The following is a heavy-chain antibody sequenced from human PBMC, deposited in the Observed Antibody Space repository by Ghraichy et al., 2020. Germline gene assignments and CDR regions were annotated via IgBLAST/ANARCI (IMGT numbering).Heavy chain of an antibody. D-gene: IGHD7-27*01. CDR2: MYDGNT. CDR1: GFTVISKY. CDR3: VSPRLSPYWGGPFDY. Sequence: GGSLRLSCAVSGFTVISKYMSWVRQAPGKGLEWVAVMYDGNTEYEDSGTVRFTISRAQTKNTVSLEMHSLGAEDTDVYYCVSPRLSPYWGGPFDYWGRGTLVSVSS. V-gene: IGHV3-66*01. J-gene: IGHJ4*01.